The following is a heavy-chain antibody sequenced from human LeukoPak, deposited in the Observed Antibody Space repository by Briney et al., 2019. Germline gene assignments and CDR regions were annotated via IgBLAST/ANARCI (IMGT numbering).Heavy chain of an antibody. CDR3: ARHVSAYSSSLPYYMDV. CDR2: INPNSGGT. D-gene: IGHD6-13*01. J-gene: IGHJ6*03. CDR1: GYTFTGYY. Sequence: ASVKVSCKASGYTFTGYYMHWVRQAPGQGLEWMGWINPNSGGTNYAQKFQGRVTMTRDTSISTAYMELSRLRSDDTAVYYCARHVSAYSSSLPYYMDVWGKGTTVTVSS. V-gene: IGHV1-2*02.